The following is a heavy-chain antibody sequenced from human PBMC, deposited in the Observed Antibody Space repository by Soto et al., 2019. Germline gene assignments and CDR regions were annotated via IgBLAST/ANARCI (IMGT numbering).Heavy chain of an antibody. CDR2: ISSGGST. Sequence: LRLSCAASGFTVSSNYMTWVRQAPGKGLEWVSVISSGGSTYYADSVKGRFTISRDNSRNTLYLQMNSLGAEDTAVYYCARVERGNYFDYWGQGTLVTVSS. D-gene: IGHD3-10*01. J-gene: IGHJ4*02. V-gene: IGHV3-53*01. CDR3: ARVERGNYFDY. CDR1: GFTVSSNY.